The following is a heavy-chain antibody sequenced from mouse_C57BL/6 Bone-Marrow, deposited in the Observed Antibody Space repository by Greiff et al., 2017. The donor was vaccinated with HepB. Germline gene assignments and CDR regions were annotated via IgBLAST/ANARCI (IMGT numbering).Heavy chain of an antibody. CDR2: IYPGSGNT. Sequence: VKLMESGPELVKPGASVKISCKASGYSFTSYYIHWVKQRPGQGLEWIGWIYPGSGNTKYNEKFKGKATLTADTSSSTAYMQLSSLTSEDSAVYYCARGLNPFDVWGTGTTVTVSS. J-gene: IGHJ1*03. CDR3: ARGLNPFDV. CDR1: GYSFTSYY. V-gene: IGHV1-66*01.